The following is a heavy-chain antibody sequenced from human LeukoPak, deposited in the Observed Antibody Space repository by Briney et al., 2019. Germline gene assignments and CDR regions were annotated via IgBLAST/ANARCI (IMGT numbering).Heavy chain of an antibody. D-gene: IGHD6-13*01. CDR2: IYYSGST. CDR1: GGSISSYD. CDR3: AREIAAADGYFDY. Sequence: PSETLTLTCTVSGGSISSYDWSWIRQPPGKGLEWIGYIYYSGSTNDNPTLKSRVTISADTSKDQFSLKLSSVTAADTAVYYCAREIAAADGYFDYWGQGTLVTVSS. J-gene: IGHJ4*02. V-gene: IGHV4-59*01.